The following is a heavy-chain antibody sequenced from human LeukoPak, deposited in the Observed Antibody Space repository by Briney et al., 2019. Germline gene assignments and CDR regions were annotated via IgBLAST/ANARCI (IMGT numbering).Heavy chain of an antibody. Sequence: SVKVSCKASGGTFSSYAISWVRQAPGQGLEWMGGIIPIFGTANYAQKFQGRVTITADESTSTAYMELSSLRSEDTAVYYCARDSSEDIVVVPAAGNWFDPWGQGTLVTVSS. CDR2: IIPIFGTA. J-gene: IGHJ5*02. CDR3: ARDSSEDIVVVPAAGNWFDP. D-gene: IGHD2-2*01. CDR1: GGTFSSYA. V-gene: IGHV1-69*13.